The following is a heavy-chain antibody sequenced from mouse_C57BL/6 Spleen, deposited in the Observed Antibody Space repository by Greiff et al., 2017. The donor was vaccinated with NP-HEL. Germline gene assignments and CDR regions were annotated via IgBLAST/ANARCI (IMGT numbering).Heavy chain of an antibody. V-gene: IGHV1-55*01. CDR2: IYPGSGST. J-gene: IGHJ2*01. D-gene: IGHD1-1*01. CDR1: GHTFTSYW. CDR3: ASGHYGSSYGY. Sequence: QVQLQQPGAELVKPGASVKMSCKASGHTFTSYWITWVKQRPGQGLEWIGDIYPGSGSTNYNEKFKSKATLTVDTSSSTAYMQLSSLTSEDSAVYYCASGHYGSSYGYWGQGTTLTVSS.